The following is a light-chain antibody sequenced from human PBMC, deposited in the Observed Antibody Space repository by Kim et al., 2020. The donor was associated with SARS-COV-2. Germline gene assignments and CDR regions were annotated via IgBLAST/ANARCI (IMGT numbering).Light chain of an antibody. Sequence: ASVGDRVTMTCQASEDISYYLAWYRQIPGKAPDLLIYGAFNLQSGVPARFSGSGSGTDFTLTISSLQPEDFATYFCQQLKTSPFTFGGGTKVDIK. V-gene: IGKV1-9*01. CDR2: GAF. J-gene: IGKJ4*01. CDR3: QQLKTSPFT. CDR1: EDISYY.